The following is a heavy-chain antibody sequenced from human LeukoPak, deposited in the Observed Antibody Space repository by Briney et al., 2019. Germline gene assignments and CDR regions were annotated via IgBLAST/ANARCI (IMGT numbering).Heavy chain of an antibody. Sequence: PGGSLRLSCAASGFTLSNYEMNWVRQAPGKGLEWVSSISSSSSYIYYADSVKGRFTISRDNAKNSLYLQMNSLRAEDTAVYYCARDVAVAGDDYWGQGTLVTVSS. CDR1: GFTLSNYE. CDR3: ARDVAVAGDDY. D-gene: IGHD6-19*01. J-gene: IGHJ4*02. CDR2: ISSSSSYI. V-gene: IGHV3-21*01.